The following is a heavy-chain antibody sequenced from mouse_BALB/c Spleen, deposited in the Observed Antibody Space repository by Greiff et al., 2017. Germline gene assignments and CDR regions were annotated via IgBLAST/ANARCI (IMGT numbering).Heavy chain of an antibody. CDR3: TRDPITTAPDY. Sequence: EVMLVESGGGLVKPGGSLKLSCAASGFTFSSYTMSWVRQTPEKRLEWVATISSGGSYTYYPDSVKGRFTISRDNAKNTLYLQMSSLKSEDTAMYYCTRDPITTAPDYWGQGTTLTVSS. D-gene: IGHD1-2*01. CDR2: ISSGGSYT. J-gene: IGHJ2*01. CDR1: GFTFSSYT. V-gene: IGHV5-6-4*01.